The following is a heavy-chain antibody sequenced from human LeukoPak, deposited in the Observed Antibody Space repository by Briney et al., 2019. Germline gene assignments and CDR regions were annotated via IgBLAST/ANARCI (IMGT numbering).Heavy chain of an antibody. J-gene: IGHJ3*02. D-gene: IGHD1-26*01. CDR3: AREDGSYYFLDAFDI. Sequence: ASVKVSCKASGGTFSSYAISWVRQAPGQGLEWMGGIIPIFGTANYAQKFQGRVTITADESTSTAYMELSSLRSEDTAVYYCAREDGSYYFLDAFDIWGQGTMVAVSS. V-gene: IGHV1-69*13. CDR1: GGTFSSYA. CDR2: IIPIFGTA.